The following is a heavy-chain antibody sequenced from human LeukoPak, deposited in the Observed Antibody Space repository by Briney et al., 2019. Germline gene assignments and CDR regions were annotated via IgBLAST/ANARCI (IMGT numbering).Heavy chain of an antibody. D-gene: IGHD4-11*01. V-gene: IGHV3-7*01. CDR3: ARSKIDY. J-gene: IGHJ4*02. CDR1: GFTFSTYW. Sequence: GGSLRLSCAASGFTFSTYWMMWVRQAPGKGLEWVANINEDGSEKYYADSVEGRFTISRDNAKNSLDLQMSSLNAEDTAVYYCARSKIDYWGQGTLVTVSS. CDR2: INEDGSEK.